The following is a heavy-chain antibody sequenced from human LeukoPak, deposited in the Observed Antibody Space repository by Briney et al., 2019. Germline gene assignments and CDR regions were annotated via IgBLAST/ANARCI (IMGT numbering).Heavy chain of an antibody. D-gene: IGHD3-10*01. J-gene: IGHJ5*02. CDR3: ARERRPIGSSFDP. CDR1: GYTFTSYY. Sequence: GASVKVSCKASGYTFTSYYMHWVRQAPGRGLEWMGIINPSGGSTSYAQKFQGRVTMTRDTSTSTVYMGLSSLRSEDTAVYYCARERRPIGSSFDPWGQGTLVIVSS. CDR2: INPSGGST. V-gene: IGHV1-46*01.